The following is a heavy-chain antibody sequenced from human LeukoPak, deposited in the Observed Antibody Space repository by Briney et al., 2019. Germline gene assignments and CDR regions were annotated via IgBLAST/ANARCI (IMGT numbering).Heavy chain of an antibody. J-gene: IGHJ4*02. V-gene: IGHV3-21*01. CDR3: AKGPSGYHNT. Sequence: GGSLRLSCAVSGFTFSSYSMNWVRQAPGKGLEWVSSISSSSNYIYYADSVRGRFTISRDNSKNTLYLQMNSLRAEDTAVYYCAKGPSGYHNTGGQGTLVTVSS. CDR1: GFTFSSYS. CDR2: ISSSSNYI. D-gene: IGHD5-12*01.